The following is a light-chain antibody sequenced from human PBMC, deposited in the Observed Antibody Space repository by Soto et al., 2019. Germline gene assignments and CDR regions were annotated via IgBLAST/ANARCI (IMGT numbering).Light chain of an antibody. Sequence: EIVMTQSPATLSVSPGERATLSCRASQSVSSNLAWYQQKPGQAPRLLIYGASTRATGIPARFSGSGSGTEFTLTISSLQSEDFGVYYCQQYNNWPLWAFGQGTKVEIK. CDR3: QQYNNWPLWA. V-gene: IGKV3-15*01. CDR2: GAS. J-gene: IGKJ1*01. CDR1: QSVSSN.